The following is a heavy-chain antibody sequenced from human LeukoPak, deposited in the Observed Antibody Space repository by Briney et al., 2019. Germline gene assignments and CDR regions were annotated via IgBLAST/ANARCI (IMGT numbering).Heavy chain of an antibody. Sequence: GRSLRLSCAASGFTFSSYGMHWVRQAPGRGLEWVAVIWYDGSNKYYADSVKGRFTISRDNAKNSLYLQMNSLRDEDTAVYHCAGTGGSYYLPFDYWGQGTLVTVSS. CDR1: GFTFSSYG. J-gene: IGHJ4*02. V-gene: IGHV3-33*01. CDR2: IWYDGSNK. CDR3: AGTGGSYYLPFDY. D-gene: IGHD1-26*01.